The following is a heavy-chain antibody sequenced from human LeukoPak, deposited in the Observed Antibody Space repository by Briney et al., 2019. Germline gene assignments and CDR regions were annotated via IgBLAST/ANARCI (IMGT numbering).Heavy chain of an antibody. J-gene: IGHJ6*02. Sequence: GSLRLSCAASGFTFSSYWMSWVRQAPGKGLEWVANIKQDGSEKYYVDSVKGRFTISRDNAKNSLYLQMNSLRAEDTAVYYCARGWLAPYYYYYGMDVWGQGTTVTVSS. V-gene: IGHV3-7*01. CDR2: IKQDGSEK. CDR1: GFTFSSYW. D-gene: IGHD3-9*01. CDR3: ARGWLAPYYYYYGMDV.